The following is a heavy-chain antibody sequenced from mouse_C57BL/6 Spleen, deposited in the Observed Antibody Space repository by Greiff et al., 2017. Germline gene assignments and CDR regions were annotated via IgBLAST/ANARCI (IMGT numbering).Heavy chain of an antibody. D-gene: IGHD1-1*01. J-gene: IGHJ4*01. Sequence: VKLQESGPGLVAPSQSLSITCTVSGFSLTSYGVHWVRQPPGKGLEWLVVIWSDGSTTYNSALKSRLSISKDNSKSQVFLKMNSLQTDDTAMYYCARHDYGSSSAMDYWGQGTSVTVSS. CDR2: IWSDGST. V-gene: IGHV2-6-1*01. CDR1: GFSLTSYG. CDR3: ARHDYGSSSAMDY.